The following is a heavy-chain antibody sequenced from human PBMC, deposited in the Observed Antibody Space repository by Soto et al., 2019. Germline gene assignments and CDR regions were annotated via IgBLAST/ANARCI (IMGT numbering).Heavy chain of an antibody. CDR3: AREDYYDSSGYYYGDWYFDL. V-gene: IGHV1-69*06. J-gene: IGHJ2*01. CDR1: GGTFSSYA. Sequence: QVQLVQSGAEVKKPGSSVKVSCKASGGTFSSYAISWVRQAPGQGLEWMGGIIPIFGTANYAQKFPGRVTITADKSTNTAYMELSILRSEDTAVYYCAREDYYDSSGYYYGDWYFDLWGRGTLVTVSS. CDR2: IIPIFGTA. D-gene: IGHD3-22*01.